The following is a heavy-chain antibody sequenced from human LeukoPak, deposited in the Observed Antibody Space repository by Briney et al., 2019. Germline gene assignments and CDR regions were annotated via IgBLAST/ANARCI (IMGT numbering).Heavy chain of an antibody. J-gene: IGHJ4*02. Sequence: EASVKVSCKTSGYTFIGYYMHWVRQAPGQGLEWMGGIIPIFGTANYAQKFQGRVTITADKSTSTAYMELSSLRSEDTAVYYCARDNDSRDPPHFDYWGQGTLVTVSA. V-gene: IGHV1-69*06. CDR3: ARDNDSRDPPHFDY. D-gene: IGHD3-16*01. CDR2: IIPIFGTA. CDR1: GYTFIGYY.